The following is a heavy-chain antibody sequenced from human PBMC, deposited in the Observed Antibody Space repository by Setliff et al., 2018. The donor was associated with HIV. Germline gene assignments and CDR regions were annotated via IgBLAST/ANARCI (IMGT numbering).Heavy chain of an antibody. V-gene: IGHV3-23*01. CDR3: ARGRINYGDYY. D-gene: IGHD4-17*01. CDR1: GFTLSSYA. CDR2: ISGGGDRT. Sequence: GGSLRLSCAASGFTLSSYAITWVRQAPGKGLEWVSAISGGGDRTYHADSVKGRFTISRDTAKNTVYLQMNSLTSEDTAFYYCARGRINYGDYYWGQGTLVTVSS. J-gene: IGHJ4*02.